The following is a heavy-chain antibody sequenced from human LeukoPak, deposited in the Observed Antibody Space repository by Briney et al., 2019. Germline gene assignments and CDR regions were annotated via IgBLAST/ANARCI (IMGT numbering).Heavy chain of an antibody. J-gene: IGHJ4*02. CDR1: GYTFTHQW. D-gene: IGHD3-10*01. CDR3: ARHSDVIGAI. V-gene: IGHV5-51*01. CDR2: IYPRDSDT. Sequence: RGKSLKISCKASGYTFTHQWIGWVRQKSGSGLEWMGIIYPRDSDTRYSPSFQGHVSISADTSINTAYLEWSRLEASDTAIYYCARHSDVIGAIWGQGTLVTVSS.